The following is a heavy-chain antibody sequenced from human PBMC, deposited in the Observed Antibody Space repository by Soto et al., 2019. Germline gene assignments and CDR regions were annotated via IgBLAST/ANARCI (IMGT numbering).Heavy chain of an antibody. CDR3: AKGGRQWLVTSDFNY. J-gene: IGHJ4*02. CDR1: GFTFSSYG. Sequence: PGGSLRLSCAASGFTFSSYGMHWVRQAPGKGLEWVAVIWYDGSNKYYADSVKGRFTISRDNSKNTLYLQMTSLRAEDTAVYYCAKGGRQWLVTSDFNYWGQGALVTVSS. V-gene: IGHV3-30*02. D-gene: IGHD6-19*01. CDR2: IWYDGSNK.